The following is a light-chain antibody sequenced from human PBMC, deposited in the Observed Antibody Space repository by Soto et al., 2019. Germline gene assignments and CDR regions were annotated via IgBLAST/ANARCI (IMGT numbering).Light chain of an antibody. CDR1: SSDVGGYNY. Sequence: QSVLTQPASVSGSPGQSITISCTGTSSDVGGYNYVSWYQQHPGEGPKLMIYEVSNRPSGVSNRFSGSKSGNTATLTISGLQAEEEADYYCSSYTSTTTRVFGTGTKVTVL. CDR2: EVS. CDR3: SSYTSTTTRV. V-gene: IGLV2-14*03. J-gene: IGLJ1*01.